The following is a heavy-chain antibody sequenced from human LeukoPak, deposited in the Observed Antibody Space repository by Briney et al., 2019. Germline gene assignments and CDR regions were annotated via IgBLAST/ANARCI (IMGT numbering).Heavy chain of an antibody. CDR3: AKDKVGATTGGYYFDY. D-gene: IGHD1-26*01. Sequence: GRSLRLSCAASGFTFSSYGMHWVRQAPGKGLEWVAVISYDGSNKYYADSVKGRFTISRDNSKNTLYLQMNSLRAEDTAVYYCAKDKVGATTGGYYFDYWGQGTLVTVSS. CDR2: ISYDGSNK. V-gene: IGHV3-30*18. CDR1: GFTFSSYG. J-gene: IGHJ4*02.